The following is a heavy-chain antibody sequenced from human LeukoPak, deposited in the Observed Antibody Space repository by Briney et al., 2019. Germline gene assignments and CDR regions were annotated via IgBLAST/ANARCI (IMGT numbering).Heavy chain of an antibody. J-gene: IGHJ4*02. CDR2: IIPIFGTA. V-gene: IGHV1-69*13. CDR1: GGTFSSYA. Sequence: SVKVSCKASGGTFSSYAISWVRQAPGQGLEWMGGIIPIFGTANYAQKFQGRVTITADESTSTAYMELSSLRSEDAAVYYCARDRYDFWSGYYTVFYWGQGTLVTVSS. CDR3: ARDRYDFWSGYYTVFY. D-gene: IGHD3-3*01.